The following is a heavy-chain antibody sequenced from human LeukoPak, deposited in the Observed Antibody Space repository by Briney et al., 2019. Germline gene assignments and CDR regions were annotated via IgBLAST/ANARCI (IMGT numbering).Heavy chain of an antibody. D-gene: IGHD6-19*01. J-gene: IGHJ6*02. CDR1: GYTFTSYD. Sequence: ASVKVSCKASGYTFTSYDINWARQATGQGLEWMGWMNPNSGNTGYAQKFQGRVTMTRNTSISTAYIELSSLRSEDTAVYYCARMYSSGWTYYYYGMDVWGQGTTVTVSS. V-gene: IGHV1-8*01. CDR2: MNPNSGNT. CDR3: ARMYSSGWTYYYYGMDV.